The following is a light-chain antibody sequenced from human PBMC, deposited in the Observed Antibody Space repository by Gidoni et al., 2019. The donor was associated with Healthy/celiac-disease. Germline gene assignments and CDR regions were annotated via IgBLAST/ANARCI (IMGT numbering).Light chain of an antibody. J-gene: IGKJ1*01. CDR1: QSVSSL. CDR2: DTS. V-gene: IGKV3-11*01. CDR3: QQRSNWWT. Sequence: EIVLTQSPATLSLSPGESATLSCRASQSVSSLLAWYQQKPGQAPRLLIYDTSNRATGIPARFSGSGSGTDFTLTISSLEPEDFAVYYCQQRSNWWTFGQGTKVEIK.